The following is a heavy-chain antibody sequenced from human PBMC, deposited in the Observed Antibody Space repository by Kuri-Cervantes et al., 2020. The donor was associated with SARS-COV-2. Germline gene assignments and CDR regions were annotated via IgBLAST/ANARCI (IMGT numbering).Heavy chain of an antibody. CDR3: ARIDYHTSGYYYYYYYMDV. CDR2: INPNSGGT. Sequence: ASVKVSCKASGYTFTGYYMHWVRQAPGQGLEWMGWINPNSGGTNYAQKFQGWVTMTRDTSFSTVYMELSRLGSDDTAVYYCARIDYHTSGYYYYYYYMDVWGKGTTVTVSS. J-gene: IGHJ6*03. D-gene: IGHD3-22*01. CDR1: GYTFTGYY. V-gene: IGHV1-2*04.